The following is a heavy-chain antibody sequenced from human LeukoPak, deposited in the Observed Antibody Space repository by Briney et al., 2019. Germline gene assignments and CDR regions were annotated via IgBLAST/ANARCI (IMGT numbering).Heavy chain of an antibody. Sequence: GGSLRLSFAASGFTFDDYGMSWVRQAPGKGLEWVSGINWNGGSTGYADSVKGRFTISRDNARNSVYLQINSLRVEDTAVYHCAAVSYLAFDIWGQGTMVTVSS. D-gene: IGHD2-21*01. CDR1: GFTFDDYG. CDR2: INWNGGST. CDR3: AAVSYLAFDI. V-gene: IGHV3-20*02. J-gene: IGHJ3*02.